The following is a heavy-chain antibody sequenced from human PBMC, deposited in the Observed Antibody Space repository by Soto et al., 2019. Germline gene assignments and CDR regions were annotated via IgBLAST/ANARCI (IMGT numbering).Heavy chain of an antibody. CDR3: AREIIGYCSSTSCYGWFDP. CDR2: ISSSSSYI. D-gene: IGHD2-2*01. J-gene: IGHJ5*02. V-gene: IGHV3-21*01. CDR1: GFTFSSYS. Sequence: PGGSLRLSCAASGFTFSSYSMNWVRQAPGKGLEWVSSISSSSSYIYYADSVKGRFTISRDNAKNSLYLQMNSLRAEDTAVYYCAREIIGYCSSTSCYGWFDPWGQGTLVTVS.